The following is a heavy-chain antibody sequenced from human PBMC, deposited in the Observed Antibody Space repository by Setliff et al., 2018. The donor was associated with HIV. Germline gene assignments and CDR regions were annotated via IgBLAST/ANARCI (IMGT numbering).Heavy chain of an antibody. J-gene: IGHJ3*02. CDR2: IDHSGST. CDR3: AIHRLIDEVFDI. V-gene: IGHV4-34*01. CDR1: GGSFNDYY. Sequence: SETLSLTCAVYGGSFNDYYWTWIRQPPGKGLEWIGEIDHSGSTKYHASLKSRVTISIDTSENQVSLKLSSVTAADTAVYYCAIHRLIDEVFDIWGPGIMVTVSS. D-gene: IGHD3-22*01.